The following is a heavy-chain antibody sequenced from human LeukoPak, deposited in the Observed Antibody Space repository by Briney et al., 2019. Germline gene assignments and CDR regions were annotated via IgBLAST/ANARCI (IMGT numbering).Heavy chain of an antibody. CDR1: GFTFSSYA. Sequence: PGGSLRLSCAASGFTFSSYAMSWVRQAPGKGLEWVSAISGSGGSTYYADSVKGRFTISRDNCKNTLYLQMNSLRAEDTAVYYCAKDGYYYDSSGYYPNDAFDIWGQGTMVTVSS. CDR3: AKDGYYYDSSGYYPNDAFDI. D-gene: IGHD3-22*01. J-gene: IGHJ3*02. V-gene: IGHV3-23*01. CDR2: ISGSGGST.